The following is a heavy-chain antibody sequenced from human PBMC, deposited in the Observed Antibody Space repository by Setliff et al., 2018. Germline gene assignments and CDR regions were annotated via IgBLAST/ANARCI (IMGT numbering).Heavy chain of an antibody. J-gene: IGHJ6*03. D-gene: IGHD5-18*01. V-gene: IGHV1-69*05. CDR1: GGTFSNYS. CDR3: AREGVDTRSSTDYRYYMDV. Sequence: SVKVSCKASGGTFSNYSVSWVRQAPGQGLEWMGGTIPLFGTTDYAQKFHGRVTIITDESTSTAYMELSSLTSDDTAVYYCAREGVDTRSSTDYRYYMDVWGQGTTVTSP. CDR2: TIPLFGTT.